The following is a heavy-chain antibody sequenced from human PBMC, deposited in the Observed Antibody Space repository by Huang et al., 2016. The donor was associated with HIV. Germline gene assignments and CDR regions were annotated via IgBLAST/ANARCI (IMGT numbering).Heavy chain of an antibody. Sequence: EVQLVESGGGLIQPGGSLRLSCAASGFTVSSNYMSWVRQAPGKGLEWVSVIYSDESTYFADSVKCRFTIYRDNSKNTLYLQMNSLRAEDTAVYYCAAQWELRGGVDFWGQGTLVTVSS. V-gene: IGHV3-53*01. D-gene: IGHD1-26*01. CDR3: AAQWELRGGVDF. CDR1: GFTVSSNY. CDR2: IYSDEST. J-gene: IGHJ4*02.